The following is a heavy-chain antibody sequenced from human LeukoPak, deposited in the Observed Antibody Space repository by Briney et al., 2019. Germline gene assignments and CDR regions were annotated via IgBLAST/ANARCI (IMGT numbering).Heavy chain of an antibody. V-gene: IGHV1-8*02. CDR3: VRGNSGSYYLR. CDR2: MNPNSGNT. CDR1: GYAFTDYD. J-gene: IGHJ4*02. Sequence: ASVKVSCKASGYAFTDYDINWVRQATGQGLEWMGWMNPNSGNTGFAQRFQGRVVLTRDTSINTAYMELSSLRSDDTAVYYCVRGNSGSYYLRWGQGTLVTVSS. D-gene: IGHD1-26*01.